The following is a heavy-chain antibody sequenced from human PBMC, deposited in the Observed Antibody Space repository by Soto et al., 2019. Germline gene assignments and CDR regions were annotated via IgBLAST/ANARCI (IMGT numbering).Heavy chain of an antibody. J-gene: IGHJ4*02. V-gene: IGHV4-31*03. CDR1: GGSISSGGYY. CDR3: ARDSSGYNYVDY. D-gene: IGHD3-22*01. Sequence: QVQLQESGPGLVKPSQTLSLTCTVSGGSISSGGYYWSWIRQHPGKGLEWIGYIYYSGSTYSNPSLKSRVTISVDTSKSHFSLKLSSVTAADTAVYYCARDSSGYNYVDYWCQGTLVTVSS. CDR2: IYYSGST.